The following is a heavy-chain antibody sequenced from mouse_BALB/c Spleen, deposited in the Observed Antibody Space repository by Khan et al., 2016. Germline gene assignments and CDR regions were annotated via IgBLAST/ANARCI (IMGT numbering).Heavy chain of an antibody. CDR3: ARHDYFDY. J-gene: IGHJ2*01. V-gene: IGHV3-2*02. CDR1: GYSITSDYA. CDR2: ISYSGST. Sequence: EVQLQESGPGLVKPSQSLSLTCTVTGYSITSDYAWNWIRQFPGNKLEWRGYISYSGSTSYNPSLKSRISITRDTSKNQFFLQLNSVTTEDTATYYCARHDYFDYWGQGTTLTFSS.